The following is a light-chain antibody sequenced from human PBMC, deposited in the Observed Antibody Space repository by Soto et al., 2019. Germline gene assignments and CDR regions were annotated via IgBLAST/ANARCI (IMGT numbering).Light chain of an antibody. Sequence: QSALTQPASVSGSPGQSITISCTGTISDVGSYNYVSWYQQHPGKAPKLMIYDVSNRPSGVSNRFSGSKSGNTASLTISGLQAEDEADYYCSSYTSSSTLEVFGTGTKVTVL. CDR1: ISDVGSYNY. V-gene: IGLV2-14*01. CDR2: DVS. CDR3: SSYTSSSTLEV. J-gene: IGLJ1*01.